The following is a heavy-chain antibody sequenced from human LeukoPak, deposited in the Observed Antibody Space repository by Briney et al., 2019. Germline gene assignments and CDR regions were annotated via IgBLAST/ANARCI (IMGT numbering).Heavy chain of an antibody. CDR3: AKFPIDCSGRHCNPRQFDS. CDR2: VGGGQSDT. CDR1: GFTFSNYA. Sequence: GGSLRLSCAASGFTFSNYAISWVRQAPGKGLQWVSSVGGGQSDTYYAGSVKGRFTISRDNSKNTVYLQMNSLRPDDTAIYYCAKFPIDCSGRHCNPRQFDSWGQGTLVTVSS. J-gene: IGHJ4*02. V-gene: IGHV3-23*01. D-gene: IGHD2-15*01.